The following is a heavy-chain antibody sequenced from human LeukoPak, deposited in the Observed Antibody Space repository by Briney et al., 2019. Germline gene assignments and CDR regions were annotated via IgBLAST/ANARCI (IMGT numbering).Heavy chain of an antibody. Sequence: KPSETLSLTCTVSGGSISSSSYYWGWIRQPPGKGLEWIGSIYYTGSTYYNPSLKSRVTISEDTSKNQSSLRLSSVTAAGTAVYYCARRGDYGRSFDYWGQGTLVTVSS. CDR3: ARRGDYGRSFDY. V-gene: IGHV4-39*01. J-gene: IGHJ4*02. CDR2: IYYTGST. CDR1: GGSISSSSYY. D-gene: IGHD4-17*01.